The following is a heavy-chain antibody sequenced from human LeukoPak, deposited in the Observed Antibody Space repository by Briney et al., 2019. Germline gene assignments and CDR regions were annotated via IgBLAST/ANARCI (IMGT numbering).Heavy chain of an antibody. J-gene: IGHJ4*02. Sequence: GESLKISCKGSGYSFNTYWIGWVRQMPGKGLEWMGIIYPGDSDTKYSPSFQGQVTISADKSISTAYLQWSSLKASDTAMYYCALGYYYDSSGYYGDYFDYWGQGTLVTVSS. D-gene: IGHD3-22*01. CDR1: GYSFNTYW. CDR3: ALGYYYDSSGYYGDYFDY. V-gene: IGHV5-51*01. CDR2: IYPGDSDT.